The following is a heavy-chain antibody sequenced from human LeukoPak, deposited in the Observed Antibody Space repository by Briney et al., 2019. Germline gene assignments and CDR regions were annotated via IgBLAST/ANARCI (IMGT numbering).Heavy chain of an antibody. D-gene: IGHD2-2*01. CDR1: GFTYRNAW. CDR2: IKSKADGGTT. J-gene: IGHJ4*02. CDR3: TTSYCSSTSCNTDY. Sequence: GGSVRLSCAASGFTYRNAWMNWVRQAPGKGLEWVGRIKSKADGGTTDYAAPVKGRFTISRDDSKNTLYLQMNSLKTEDTAVYYCTTSYCSSTSCNTDYWGQGTLVTVSS. V-gene: IGHV3-15*01.